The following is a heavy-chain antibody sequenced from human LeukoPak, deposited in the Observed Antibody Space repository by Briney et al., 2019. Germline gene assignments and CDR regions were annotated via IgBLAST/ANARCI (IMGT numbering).Heavy chain of an antibody. D-gene: IGHD3-10*01. V-gene: IGHV4-59*01. CDR3: ARDVGYYYGSGSPPPAWFDP. J-gene: IGHJ5*02. CDR1: GGSISSYY. CDR2: IYYSGST. Sequence: PSETLSLTCTVSGGSISSYYWSWIRQPPGKGLEWIGYIYYSGSTNYNPSLKSRVTISVDTSKNQFSLKLSSVTAADTAVYYCARDVGYYYGSGSPPPAWFDPWGQGTLVTVSS.